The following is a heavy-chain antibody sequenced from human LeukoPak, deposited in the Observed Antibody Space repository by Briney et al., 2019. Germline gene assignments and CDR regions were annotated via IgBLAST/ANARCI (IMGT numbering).Heavy chain of an antibody. V-gene: IGHV4-34*01. Sequence: PSETLSLTCAVYGGSFSGYYWSWIRQPPGKALDLIGEINHSGSTNYNPSLKTPVTISVDASKNQFSLKLSSVTAADTAVYYCARGPYGDYVDFDFWGQGTLVTVSS. D-gene: IGHD4-17*01. CDR2: INHSGST. J-gene: IGHJ4*02. CDR3: ARGPYGDYVDFDF. CDR1: GGSFSGYY.